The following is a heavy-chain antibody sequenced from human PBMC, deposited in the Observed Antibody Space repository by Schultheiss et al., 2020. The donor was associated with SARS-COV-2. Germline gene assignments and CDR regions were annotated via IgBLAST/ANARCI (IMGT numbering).Heavy chain of an antibody. J-gene: IGHJ6*02. Sequence: ASVKVSCKASGYTFTGYYMHWVRQAPGQGLEWMGRINPNSGGTNYAQKFQGRVTMTRDTSISTAYMELSRLRSDDTAVYYCARKGHNYYDSSGHKENYYYYGMDVWVQGTRVTVSS. CDR2: INPNSGGT. V-gene: IGHV1-2*06. CDR1: GYTFTGYY. CDR3: ARKGHNYYDSSGHKENYYYYGMDV. D-gene: IGHD3-22*01.